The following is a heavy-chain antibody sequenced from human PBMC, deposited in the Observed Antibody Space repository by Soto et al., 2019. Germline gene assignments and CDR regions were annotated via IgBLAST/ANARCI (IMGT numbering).Heavy chain of an antibody. V-gene: IGHV3-23*01. CDR1: GFDFSDYA. Sequence: EVQLLESGGGLVRPGGSLRLSCSASGFDFSDYAMSWVRQAPGKGLEWVSVISGSAGSTFYGDSAKGRFTISRDNSRNTLYLQMNSLTVEDTAIYYCAKEEGSTWYPTDHWGRGTLVTVSS. J-gene: IGHJ5*02. D-gene: IGHD6-13*01. CDR2: ISGSAGST. CDR3: AKEEGSTWYPTDH.